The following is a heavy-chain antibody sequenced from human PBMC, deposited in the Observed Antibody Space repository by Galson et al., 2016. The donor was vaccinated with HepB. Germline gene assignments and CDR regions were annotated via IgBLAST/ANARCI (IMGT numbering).Heavy chain of an antibody. Sequence: SLRLSCAASGFTFFDYAMTWVRQAPGKGLQWVSRISGSGVSTFYDDSVKGRFTIPRDNPKNTVHLQRNSLRADDTAVYYRAKGSSLSAAVSIWFDPWGQGTLVTVSS. J-gene: IGHJ5*02. CDR2: ISGSGVST. D-gene: IGHD6-13*01. V-gene: IGHV3-23*01. CDR3: AKGSSLSAAVSIWFDP. CDR1: GFTFFDYA.